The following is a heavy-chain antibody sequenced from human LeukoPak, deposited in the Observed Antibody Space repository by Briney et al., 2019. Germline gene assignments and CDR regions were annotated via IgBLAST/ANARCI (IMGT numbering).Heavy chain of an antibody. CDR1: GGSMNSGDYY. CDR2: IYYSGST. CDR3: ARGYDSSGYYRPYYYYMDV. Sequence: SETLSLTCSVSGGSMNSGDYYWNWIRQPPGKGLEWIGSIYYSGSTYYNPSLKSRVTISVDTSKNQFSLKLSSVTAADTAVYYCARGYDSSGYYRPYYYYMDVWGKGTTVTVSS. D-gene: IGHD3-22*01. J-gene: IGHJ6*03. V-gene: IGHV4-39*01.